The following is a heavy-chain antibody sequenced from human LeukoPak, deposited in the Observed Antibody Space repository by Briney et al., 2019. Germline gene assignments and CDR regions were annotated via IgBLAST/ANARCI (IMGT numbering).Heavy chain of an antibody. V-gene: IGHV4-59*01. CDR2: IYYTGST. Sequence: SETLSLTCTVSNDSISSYYWSWIRQTPGKGLEWIGHIYYTGSTNYNPSLKSRVTISVDTFKNQFSLKLSSVTAADTAVYYCAGLYYDFWSGYNYYYYYMDVWGKGTTVTVSS. J-gene: IGHJ6*03. CDR1: NDSISSYY. CDR3: AGLYYDFWSGYNYYYYYMDV. D-gene: IGHD3-3*01.